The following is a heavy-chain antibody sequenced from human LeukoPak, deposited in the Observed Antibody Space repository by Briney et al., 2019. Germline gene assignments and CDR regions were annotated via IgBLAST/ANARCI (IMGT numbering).Heavy chain of an antibody. CDR3: ARLLVLEQWLVYYFDY. Sequence: ASVKVSCKASGYTFTSYGISWVRQAPGQGLEWMGWISAYNGHTNYAQKLQGRVTMTTDTSTSTAYMELRSLRSDDTAVYYCARLLVLEQWLVYYFDYWGQGTLVTVSS. J-gene: IGHJ4*02. CDR1: GYTFTSYG. D-gene: IGHD6-19*01. V-gene: IGHV1-18*01. CDR2: ISAYNGHT.